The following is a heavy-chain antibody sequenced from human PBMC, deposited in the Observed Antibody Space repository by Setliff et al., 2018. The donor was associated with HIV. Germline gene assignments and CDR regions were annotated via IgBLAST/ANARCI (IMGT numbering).Heavy chain of an antibody. J-gene: IGHJ6*03. D-gene: IGHD6-6*01. CDR1: GGSITGHY. CDR2: IHYSGSS. V-gene: IGHV4-59*11. CDR3: ARDRGSSYYYYYYMDV. Sequence: PSETLSLTCTVSGGSITGHYWSWIRQPPGKGLEWIGYIHYSGSSNYNPSLKSRVTISVDTSKNQFSLKLSSVTAADTAVYYCARDRGSSYYYYYYMDVWGKGTTVTVSS.